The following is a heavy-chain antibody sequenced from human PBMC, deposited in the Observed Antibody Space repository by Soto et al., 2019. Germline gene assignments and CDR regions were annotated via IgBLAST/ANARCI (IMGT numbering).Heavy chain of an antibody. V-gene: IGHV3-15*01. CDR2: IKSKTDGGTT. CDR3: NTDVFDYGIVTGYYYYYGMDV. D-gene: IGHD3-9*01. CDR1: GFTFSNAW. J-gene: IGHJ6*02. Sequence: GGSLRLSCAASGFTFSNAWMSWVRQAPGKGVEWVGRIKSKTDGGTTDYAAPVKCRFTISRDDSKNTLYLQMNSLKTEDTAVYYCNTDVFDYGIVTGYYYYYGMDVWGQGTTVTVSS.